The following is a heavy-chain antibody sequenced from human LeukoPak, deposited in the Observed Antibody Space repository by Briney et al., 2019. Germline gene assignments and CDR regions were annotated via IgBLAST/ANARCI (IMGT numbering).Heavy chain of an antibody. V-gene: IGHV4-59*01. D-gene: IGHD2-15*01. CDR2: IYYGGST. CDR1: GDSINSNY. Sequence: SETLYLTCSVSGDSINSNYWSWLRQPPGKGLEWIGYIYYGGSTNYNPSLTSRVSMSVDTSKNQFSLNLSSVTAADTAVYHCARLLAGCPGGRCRAHFDYWGQGTLVTVSS. J-gene: IGHJ4*02. CDR3: ARLLAGCPGGRCRAHFDY.